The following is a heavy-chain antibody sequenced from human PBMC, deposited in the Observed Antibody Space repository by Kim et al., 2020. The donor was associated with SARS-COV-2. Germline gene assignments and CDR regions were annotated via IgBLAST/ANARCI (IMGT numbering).Heavy chain of an antibody. CDR3: ARDVVSGATFGYYYYGMDV. V-gene: IGHV4-39*07. Sequence: SETLSLTCTVSGGSISSSSYYWGWIRQPPGKGLEWIGSIYYSGSTYYNPSLKSRVTISVDTSKNQFSLKLSSVTAADTAVYYCARDVVSGATFGYYYYGMDVWGQGTTVTVSS. J-gene: IGHJ6*02. CDR1: GGSISSSSYY. D-gene: IGHD3-3*01. CDR2: IYYSGST.